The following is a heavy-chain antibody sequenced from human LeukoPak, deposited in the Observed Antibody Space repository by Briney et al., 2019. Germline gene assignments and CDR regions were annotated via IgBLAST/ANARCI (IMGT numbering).Heavy chain of an antibody. V-gene: IGHV3-7*03. CDR3: ARRYFDY. Sequence: GGSLRLSCAASGFTFSDYWLQWVRQAPGKGLEWVANIKQDGSEKYYVHSVKGRFTISRDNAKDSLYLEMNNLRAEDTAVYYCARRYFDYWGQGTLVTVSS. J-gene: IGHJ4*02. CDR1: GFTFSDYW. CDR2: IKQDGSEK.